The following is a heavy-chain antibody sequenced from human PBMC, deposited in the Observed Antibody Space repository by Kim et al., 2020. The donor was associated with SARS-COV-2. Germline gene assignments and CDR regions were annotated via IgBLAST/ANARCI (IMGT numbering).Heavy chain of an antibody. D-gene: IGHD3-22*01. Sequence: GGSLRLSCAASGFTFSSYGMHWVRQAPGKGLEWVAVIWYDGSNKYYADSVKGRFTISRDNSKNTLYLQMNSLRAEDTAVYYCAREGGGYRDYYDSSGYYLWGRPSPDYYFDYWGQGTLVTVSS. J-gene: IGHJ4*02. CDR1: GFTFSSYG. V-gene: IGHV3-33*01. CDR3: AREGGGYRDYYDSSGYYLWGRPSPDYYFDY. CDR2: IWYDGSNK.